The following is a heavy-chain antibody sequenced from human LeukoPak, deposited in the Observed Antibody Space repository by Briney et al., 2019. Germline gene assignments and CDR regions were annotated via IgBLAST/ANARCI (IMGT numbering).Heavy chain of an antibody. CDR1: GGSISSGGYS. J-gene: IGHJ5*02. D-gene: IGHD3-3*01. Sequence: KSSETLSLTCAVSGGSISSGGYSWSWIRQPPGKGLEWIGYIYHSGSTYYNPSLKSRVTISVDTSKNQFSLKLSSVTAADTAVYYCAAVLEWLYNWFDPWGQGTLVTVSS. V-gene: IGHV4-30-2*01. CDR2: IYHSGST. CDR3: AAVLEWLYNWFDP.